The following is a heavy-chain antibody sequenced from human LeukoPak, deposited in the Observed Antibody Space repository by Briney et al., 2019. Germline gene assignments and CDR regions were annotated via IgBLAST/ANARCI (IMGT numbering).Heavy chain of an antibody. Sequence: GESLKISCKGSGYSFTSYWIGWVRQMPGKGLEWMGIIYPGDSDSRYSPSFQGQVTISADKSFSTAYLQWSSLKASDTATYYCARLSDYYYGSASYYFDYWGQGTLVTVSS. CDR3: ARLSDYYYGSASYYFDY. CDR2: IYPGDSDS. CDR1: GYSFTSYW. D-gene: IGHD3-10*01. J-gene: IGHJ4*02. V-gene: IGHV5-51*01.